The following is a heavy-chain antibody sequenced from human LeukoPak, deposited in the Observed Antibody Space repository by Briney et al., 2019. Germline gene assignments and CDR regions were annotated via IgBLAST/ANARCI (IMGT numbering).Heavy chain of an antibody. V-gene: IGHV3-7*01. CDR1: GLTFTDFW. D-gene: IGHD2-2*01. CDR2: IKPDGSEK. CDR3: SGRDSSRSPRAY. Sequence: PGGSLRLSCAASGLTFTDFWMNWVRQAPGRGLEWVANIKPDGSEKYYVDSVKGRSAISRDNAKNEVYLEMNSLRAEDTGVYYCSGRDSSRSPRAYWGQGTLVSVSS. J-gene: IGHJ4*02.